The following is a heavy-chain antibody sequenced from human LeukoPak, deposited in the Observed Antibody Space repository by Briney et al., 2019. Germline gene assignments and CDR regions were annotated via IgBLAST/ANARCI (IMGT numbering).Heavy chain of an antibody. V-gene: IGHV1-18*01. CDR2: ISAYNGNT. CDR1: GYTFTSYG. CDR3: ARDSFPDEWGLLGGWFDP. D-gene: IGHD1-26*01. J-gene: IGHJ5*02. Sequence: ASVKVSCKASGYTFTSYGISWVRQAPGQGLEWMGWISAYNGNTNYAQKLQGRVTMTTDTSTSTAYMELRSLRSDDTAVYYCARDSFPDEWGLLGGWFDPWGQGTLVTVSS.